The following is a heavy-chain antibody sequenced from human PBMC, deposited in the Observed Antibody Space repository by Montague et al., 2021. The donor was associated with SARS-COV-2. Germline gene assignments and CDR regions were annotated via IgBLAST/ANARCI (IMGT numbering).Heavy chain of an antibody. CDR3: ARHYYDSSGYYSSWYFDL. J-gene: IGHJ2*01. CDR2: IYYSGST. V-gene: IGHV4-39*01. D-gene: IGHD3-22*01. Sequence: SETLSLTCTVSGGFISSSSYYWGWIRQPPGKGLEWIGSIYYSGSTYYNPSLKSRVTISVDTSENQFSLKLSSVTAADTAVYYCARHYYDSSGYYSSWYFDLWGQGTLVTVSS. CDR1: GGFISSSSYY.